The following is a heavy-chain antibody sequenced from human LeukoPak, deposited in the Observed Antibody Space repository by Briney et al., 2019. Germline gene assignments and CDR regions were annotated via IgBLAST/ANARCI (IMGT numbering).Heavy chain of an antibody. J-gene: IGHJ4*02. CDR1: GFTFSSYA. V-gene: IGHV3-23*01. CDR3: AKGSSSGRPYFFDY. Sequence: GGSLRLSCAASGFTFSSYAMSWVRQAPGKGLEWVAAISGGSGSDTYSAAAVKGRFPTSGDNSKTRLYLEMNTLRAEDTAVYYCAKGSSSGRPYFFDYWGQGTLVTVPS. CDR2: ISGGSGSDT. D-gene: IGHD3-10*01.